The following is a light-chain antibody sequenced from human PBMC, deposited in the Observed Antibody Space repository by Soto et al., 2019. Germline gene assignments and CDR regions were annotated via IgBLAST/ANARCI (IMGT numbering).Light chain of an antibody. CDR2: DNN. CDR1: SSNIGNNY. J-gene: IGLJ2*01. Sequence: QTVVTQPPSVSAAPGQKVTISCSGSSSNIGNNYVSWYQQLPGTAPKLLIYDNNKRPSGIPDRFSGSKSGTSATLGITGLQTGDEADYYCGTWDSSLSAGGVVFGGGTQLTVL. V-gene: IGLV1-51*01. CDR3: GTWDSSLSAGGVV.